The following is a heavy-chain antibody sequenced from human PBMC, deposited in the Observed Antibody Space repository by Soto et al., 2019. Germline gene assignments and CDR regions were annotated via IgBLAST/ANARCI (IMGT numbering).Heavy chain of an antibody. J-gene: IGHJ4*02. Sequence: AETLSLTWIFSVGSISNWYCNWLGQPAGKGLESTRRIDTSGSTNDKPSLKSRVTMSVDTSRPEFSLNLSSVTAADTALYYCARGGQDFWRGPFDYWGRGAMVTVSS. V-gene: IGHV4-4*07. CDR2: IDTSGST. CDR3: ARGGQDFWRGPFDY. CDR1: VGSISNWY. D-gene: IGHD3-3*01.